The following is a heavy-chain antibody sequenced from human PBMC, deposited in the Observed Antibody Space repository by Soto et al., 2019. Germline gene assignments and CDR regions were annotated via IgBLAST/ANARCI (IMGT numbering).Heavy chain of an antibody. CDR1: GYTFTSYD. CDR3: ARGRYYYDSICHDAFDI. CDR2: MNPNSGNP. Sequence: QVQLVQSGAEVKKPGASVKVSCKASGYTFTSYDINWVRQATGQGLEWMGWMNPNSGNPGYAQKFRGRVTMTRNTAISTAYMELSSLRSEDKAVYYCARGRYYYDSICHDAFDILGQGTMVTVSS. J-gene: IGHJ3*02. D-gene: IGHD3-22*01. V-gene: IGHV1-8*01.